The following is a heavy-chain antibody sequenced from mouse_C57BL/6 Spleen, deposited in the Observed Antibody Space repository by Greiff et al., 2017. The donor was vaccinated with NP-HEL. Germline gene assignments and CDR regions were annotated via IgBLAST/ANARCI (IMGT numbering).Heavy chain of an antibody. D-gene: IGHD4-1*01. Sequence: EVKLVESGPELVKPGASVKIPCKASGYTFTDYNMDWVKQSHGKSLEWIGDINPNNGGTIYNQKFKGKATLTVDKSSSTAYMELRSLTSEDTAVYYCARWDNWDLAYWGQGTLVTVSA. CDR2: INPNNGGT. J-gene: IGHJ3*01. CDR3: ARWDNWDLAY. CDR1: GYTFTDYN. V-gene: IGHV1-18*01.